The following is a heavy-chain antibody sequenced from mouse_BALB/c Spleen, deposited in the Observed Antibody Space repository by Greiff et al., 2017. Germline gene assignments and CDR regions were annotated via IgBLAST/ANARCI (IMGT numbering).Heavy chain of an antibody. CDR2: INPYNGAT. Sequence: EVQLQQSGPELVKPGASVKISCKASGYSFTGYYMHWVKQSHVKSLEWIGRINPYNGATSYNQNFKDKASLTVDKSSSTAYMELHSLTSEDSAVYYCARSDYGSSYGGAMDYWGQGTSVTVSS. CDR1: GYSFTGYY. CDR3: ARSDYGSSYGGAMDY. J-gene: IGHJ4*01. V-gene: IGHV1-26*01. D-gene: IGHD1-1*01.